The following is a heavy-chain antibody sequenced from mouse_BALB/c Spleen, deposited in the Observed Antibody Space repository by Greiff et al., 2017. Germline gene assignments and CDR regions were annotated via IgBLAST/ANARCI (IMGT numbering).Heavy chain of an antibody. CDR2: IDPENGNT. J-gene: IGHJ2*01. CDR3: ARIYYGYDEGY. V-gene: IGHV14-1*02. Sequence: EVQLQQSGAELVRPGALVKLSCKASGFNIKDYYMHWVKQRPEQGLEWIGWIDPENGNTIYDPKFQGKASITADTSSNTAYLQLSSLTSEDTAVYYCARIYYGYDEGYWGQGTTLTVSS. D-gene: IGHD2-2*01. CDR1: GFNIKDYY.